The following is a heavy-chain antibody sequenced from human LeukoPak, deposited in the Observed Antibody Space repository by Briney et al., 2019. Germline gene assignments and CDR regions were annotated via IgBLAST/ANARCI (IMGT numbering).Heavy chain of an antibody. Sequence: ASVKVSCKASGYTFTSYAMHWVRQAPGHRLEWMGWINAGNGNTKYSQKVQGRVTITRDTSASIVYMVLSSLRSEDTAMYFCVRGPPRLNWFDPWGQGTLVTVSS. D-gene: IGHD6-25*01. CDR3: VRGPPRLNWFDP. V-gene: IGHV1-3*01. J-gene: IGHJ5*02. CDR2: INAGNGNT. CDR1: GYTFTSYA.